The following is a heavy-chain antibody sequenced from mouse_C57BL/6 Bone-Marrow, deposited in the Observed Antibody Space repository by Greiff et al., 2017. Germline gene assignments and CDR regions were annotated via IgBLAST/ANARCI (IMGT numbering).Heavy chain of an antibody. Sequence: EVQLQQSGPVLVKPGPSVTISCKASGFTFTDYYMHWVKQSHGKSLEWIGLVYPYNGGTSYNQKFKGQATFTVNTSSSPASMELNSLTSEDSAVYYCASSGWSYALDYWGQGTSVTVSS. J-gene: IGHJ4*01. CDR1: GFTFTDYY. CDR3: ASSGWSYALDY. D-gene: IGHD2-3*01. CDR2: VYPYNGGT. V-gene: IGHV1-36*01.